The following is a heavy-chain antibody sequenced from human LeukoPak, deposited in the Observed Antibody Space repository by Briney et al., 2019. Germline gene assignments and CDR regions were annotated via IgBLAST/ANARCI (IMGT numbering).Heavy chain of an antibody. CDR2: IYSGGNT. V-gene: IGHV3-53*01. J-gene: IGHJ4*02. D-gene: IGHD3-22*01. CDR1: GFTVSINS. CDR3: AKGYDSSGYYGGFDY. Sequence: GGSLRLSCTVSGFTVSINSMSWVRQAPGKGLEWVSFIYSGGNTHYSDSVKGRFTISRDNSKNTLCLQMNSLRAEDTAVYYCAKGYDSSGYYGGFDYWGQGTLVTVSS.